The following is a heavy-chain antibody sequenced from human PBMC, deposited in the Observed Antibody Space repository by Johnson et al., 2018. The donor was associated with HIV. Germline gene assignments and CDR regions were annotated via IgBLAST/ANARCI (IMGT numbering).Heavy chain of an antibody. CDR1: GFSFDDYG. J-gene: IGHJ3*01. V-gene: IGHV3-20*04. Sequence: VQLLESGGGVVRPGGSLRLSCAASGFSFDDYGMSWVRQVPGKGLEWVSGITWNGGYAAYADSVKGRFTISRDNAKNSLYLHMHSLRAEDTAVYYCVRQYELYGYAFDLWGQGTVVTVSS. D-gene: IGHD5-18*01. CDR2: ITWNGGYA. CDR3: VRQYELYGYAFDL.